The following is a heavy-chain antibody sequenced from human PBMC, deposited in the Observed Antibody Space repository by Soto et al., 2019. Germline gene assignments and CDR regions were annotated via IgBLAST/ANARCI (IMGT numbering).Heavy chain of an antibody. CDR2: ISAYNGNT. CDR1: GYTFTSYG. V-gene: IGHV1-18*01. CDR3: ARGYSSXGTVTFDY. D-gene: IGHD1-26*01. Sequence: ASVKVSCKASGYTFTSYGISWVRQAPGQGLEWIGWISAYNGNTNYAQKLQGRVTMTTDTSTSTAYMELRSLRSDDTAVYYCARGYSSXGTVTFDYWGQGTLLTVSS. J-gene: IGHJ4*02.